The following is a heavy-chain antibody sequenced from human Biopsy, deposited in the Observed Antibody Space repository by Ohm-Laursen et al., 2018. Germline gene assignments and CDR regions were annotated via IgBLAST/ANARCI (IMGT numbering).Heavy chain of an antibody. V-gene: IGHV4-59*11. J-gene: IGHJ1*01. CDR2: ISHTGYT. CDR3: ARGSNEYGGLYFPH. D-gene: IGHD4-23*01. CDR1: GGPFTGHY. Sequence: GTLSLTCIVSGGPFTGHYWTWIRQPPGKGLEWIGHISHTGYTSYKSSLKSRVTISLDTSRKHFSLRLTSLAAADTAVYYCARGSNEYGGLYFPHWGQGTLVTVSS.